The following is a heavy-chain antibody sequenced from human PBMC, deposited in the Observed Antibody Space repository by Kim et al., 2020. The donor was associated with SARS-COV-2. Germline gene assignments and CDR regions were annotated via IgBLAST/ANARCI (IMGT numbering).Heavy chain of an antibody. CDR3: ARGRGHPCPRSLYCSGGSIDY. J-gene: IGHJ4*02. D-gene: IGHD2-15*01. V-gene: IGHV4-34*01. Sequence: SETLSLTCAVYGGSFSGYYWSWIRQPPGKGLEWIGEINHSGSTNYNPSLKSRVTISVDTSKNQFSLKLSSVTAADTAVYYCARGRGHPCPRSLYCSGGSIDYWGQGTLVTVSS. CDR1: GGSFSGYY. CDR2: INHSGST.